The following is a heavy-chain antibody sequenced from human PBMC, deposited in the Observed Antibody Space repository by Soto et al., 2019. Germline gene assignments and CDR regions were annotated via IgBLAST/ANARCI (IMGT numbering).Heavy chain of an antibody. CDR2: IYCSGST. V-gene: IGHV4-59*01. D-gene: IGHD6-19*01. Sequence: ETLSLTCTVSGGSISSYYWSWIRQPPGKGLEWIGYIYCSGSTNYNPSLKSRVTISVDTSKNQFSLKLSSVTAADTAVYYCARTSSGWYGNFDYWGQGTLVTVSS. CDR1: GGSISSYY. CDR3: ARTSSGWYGNFDY. J-gene: IGHJ4*02.